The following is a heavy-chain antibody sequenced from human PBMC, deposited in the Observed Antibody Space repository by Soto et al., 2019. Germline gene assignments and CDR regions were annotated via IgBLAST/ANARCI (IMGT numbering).Heavy chain of an antibody. CDR1: GYSFTSYW. J-gene: IGHJ3*02. Sequence: PGESLKISCKGSGYSFTSYWIGWVRQMPGKGLEWMGIIYPGDSDTRYSPSFQGQVTISADKSISTAYLQWSSLKASDTAMYYCARHMSVYGGVSDAFDIWGQGTMVTVSS. CDR2: IYPGDSDT. CDR3: ARHMSVYGGVSDAFDI. D-gene: IGHD2-8*01. V-gene: IGHV5-51*01.